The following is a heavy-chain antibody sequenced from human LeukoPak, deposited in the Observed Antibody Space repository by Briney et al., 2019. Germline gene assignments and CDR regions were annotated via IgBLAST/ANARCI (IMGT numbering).Heavy chain of an antibody. Sequence: SETLSLTCTVSGGSISSYYWSWIRQPPGKGLEWIGYIYYSGSTNYNPSLKSRVTISVDTSKNQFSLKLSSVTAADTAVYYCARVGERSDAFDIWGQGTMVTVSS. D-gene: IGHD1-26*01. J-gene: IGHJ3*02. CDR1: GGSISSYY. CDR2: IYYSGST. V-gene: IGHV4-59*12. CDR3: ARVGERSDAFDI.